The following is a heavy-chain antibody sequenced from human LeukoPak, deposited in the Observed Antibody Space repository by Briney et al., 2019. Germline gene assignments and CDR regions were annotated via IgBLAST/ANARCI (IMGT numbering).Heavy chain of an antibody. CDR1: GFTFSSYA. CDR2: VSYDGTQK. D-gene: IGHD2-21*01. CDR3: ARSPVATAVNYWFDP. Sequence: GRSLRLSCAASGFTFSSYAMHWVRQAPGKGLEWVAVVSYDGTQKKYADSVKGRSTISRDNSKNTLYLQMDSLRVEDMAVYYCARSPVATAVNYWFDPWGQGTLVTVSS. J-gene: IGHJ5*02. V-gene: IGHV3-30*01.